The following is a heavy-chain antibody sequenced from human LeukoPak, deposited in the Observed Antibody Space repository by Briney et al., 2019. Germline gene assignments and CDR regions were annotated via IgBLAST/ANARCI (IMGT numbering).Heavy chain of an antibody. Sequence: GASVKVSCKASGYTFTGYYMHWVRQAPGQGLEWMGWINPNSGGTNYAQKFQGRVTMTRDTSISTAYMELSRLRSDDTAVYYCAREVRYYDFWRPSQYYYYMDVWGKGTTVTVSS. CDR2: INPNSGGT. CDR3: AREVRYYDFWRPSQYYYYMDV. D-gene: IGHD3-3*01. V-gene: IGHV1-2*02. J-gene: IGHJ6*03. CDR1: GYTFTGYY.